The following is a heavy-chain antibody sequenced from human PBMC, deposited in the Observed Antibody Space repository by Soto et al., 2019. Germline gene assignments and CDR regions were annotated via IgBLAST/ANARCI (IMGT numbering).Heavy chain of an antibody. V-gene: IGHV4-34*01. Sequence: QVQLPQWGAGLLQPSETLSLTCAAYDGSFSGHYWTWLRQPPGKGLGWIGEVDHSGNTNYNPSLNSRLTISVDTSKKQFSLRMLSVTAAYTAIYYCAGGNISARGVFGYWGQGTQDTVSS. CDR3: AGGNISARGVFGY. J-gene: IGHJ4*02. D-gene: IGHD3-10*01. CDR2: VDHSGNT. CDR1: DGSFSGHY.